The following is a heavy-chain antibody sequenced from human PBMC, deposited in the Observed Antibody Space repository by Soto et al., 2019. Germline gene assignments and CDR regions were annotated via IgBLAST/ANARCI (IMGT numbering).Heavy chain of an antibody. CDR2: IIPIFGTA. J-gene: IGHJ4*02. D-gene: IGHD3-10*01. CDR1: GGTFSSYA. V-gene: IGHV1-69*01. CDR3: AREAVTMVRGVILKTYYFDY. Sequence: QVQLVQSGAEVKKPGSSVKVSCKASGGTFSSYAISWVRQAPGQGLEWMGGIIPIFGTANYAQKFQGRVTITADESTSTAYMELSSLRSEHTAVYYCAREAVTMVRGVILKTYYFDYWVQGTLVTVSS.